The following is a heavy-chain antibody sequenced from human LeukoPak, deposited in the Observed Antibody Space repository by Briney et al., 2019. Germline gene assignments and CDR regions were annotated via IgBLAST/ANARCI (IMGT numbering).Heavy chain of an antibody. J-gene: IGHJ3*02. Sequence: SETLSLTCTVSGGSISSYYWSWIRQPAGKGLEWIGRIYTGGSTNYNPSLKSRVTMSVDTSKNQFSLKLSSVTAADTAVYYCAREVTYDFWKMGAFDIWGQGTMVTVSS. V-gene: IGHV4-4*07. CDR1: GGSISSYY. CDR3: AREVTYDFWKMGAFDI. CDR2: IYTGGST. D-gene: IGHD3-3*01.